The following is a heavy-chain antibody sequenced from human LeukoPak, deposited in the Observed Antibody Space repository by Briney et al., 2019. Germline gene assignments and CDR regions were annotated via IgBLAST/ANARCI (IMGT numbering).Heavy chain of an antibody. Sequence: PSETLSLTCTVSGGSISSYYWNWIRQPAGKGLEWIGRIYTSGSTNYNPSLKSRVTISVDKSKNQFSLKLSSVTAADTAVYYCARLVRPGGFVVVPAAMFWFDPWGQGTLVTVSS. J-gene: IGHJ5*02. CDR2: IYTSGST. D-gene: IGHD2-2*01. V-gene: IGHV4-4*07. CDR1: GGSISSYY. CDR3: ARLVRPGGFVVVPAAMFWFDP.